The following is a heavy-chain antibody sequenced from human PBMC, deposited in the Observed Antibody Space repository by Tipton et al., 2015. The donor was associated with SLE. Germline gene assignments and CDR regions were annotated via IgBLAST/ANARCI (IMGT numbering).Heavy chain of an antibody. CDR1: GGSISSYY. D-gene: IGHD3-10*01. J-gene: IGHJ6*03. V-gene: IGHV4-4*07. CDR2: IFSKGST. CDR3: AREGDHYGAGSSSYYYYMDA. Sequence: TLSLTCTVSGGSISSYYWSWIRQPAGKGLEWIGRIFSKGSTNSNLSLKSRVTISADTSKNQFSLKLNSVTDADTGVYYCAREGDHYGAGSSSYYYYMDAWGKGTTVIISS.